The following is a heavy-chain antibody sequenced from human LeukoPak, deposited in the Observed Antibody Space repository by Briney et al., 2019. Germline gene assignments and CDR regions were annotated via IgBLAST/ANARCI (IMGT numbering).Heavy chain of an antibody. CDR2: ITSSGDRM. D-gene: IGHD3-10*01. CDR1: GFTFGSYA. CDR3: GGGGLYGSGSYYTAFDI. Sequence: PGGSLRLSCAASGFTFGSYAMTWVRQAPEQGLEWASTITSSGDRMFYADSVKGRFTISRDNSKNTLYLQVNSLRAGDTALYYWGGGGLYGSGSYYTAFDIWGQGTMVTVSS. J-gene: IGHJ3*02. V-gene: IGHV3-23*01.